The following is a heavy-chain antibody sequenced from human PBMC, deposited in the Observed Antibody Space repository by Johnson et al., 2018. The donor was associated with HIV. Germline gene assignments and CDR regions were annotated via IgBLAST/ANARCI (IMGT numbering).Heavy chain of an antibody. Sequence: VQLVESGGGLVQPGGSLRLSCAASGFTVSSNYMSWVRQAPGKGLEWVSVIYSGGSTYYADSVKGPFTISRDKCIHALCLLMNSLRAEDTAVYYCAILGWGAFDIWGQGTMVTVSS. CDR2: IYSGGST. J-gene: IGHJ3*02. D-gene: IGHD2-21*01. CDR1: GFTVSSNY. CDR3: AILGWGAFDI. V-gene: IGHV3-66*01.